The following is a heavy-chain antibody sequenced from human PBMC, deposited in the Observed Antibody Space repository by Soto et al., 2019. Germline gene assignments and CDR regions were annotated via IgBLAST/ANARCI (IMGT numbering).Heavy chain of an antibody. J-gene: IGHJ5*02. CDR3: ARDHLEGTWFDP. Sequence: QLQLQESGSGLVRPSQTLSLTCAVSGGSISSGGYSWNWIRQPPGKGLEWIGYIYHSGSTLYNPSLKGRVTISVDKSKTRFSRKLGSVTAAATAVSYCARDHLEGTWFDPWGQGTLVTVSS. V-gene: IGHV4-30-2*01. CDR2: IYHSGST. D-gene: IGHD3-10*01. CDR1: GGSISSGGYS.